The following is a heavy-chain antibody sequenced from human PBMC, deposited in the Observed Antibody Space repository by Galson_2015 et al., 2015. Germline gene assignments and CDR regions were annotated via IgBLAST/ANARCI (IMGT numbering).Heavy chain of an antibody. Sequence: SLRLSCAAPGFTFSKYWMSWVRQAPGKGLEWVANIKEDGSEKNYVDSVKGRFTISRDNAKNSLYLQMNSLRAEDTAIYYCATAVVASVWGRGTLVTVSS. D-gene: IGHD2-15*01. CDR2: IKEDGSEK. V-gene: IGHV3-7*01. CDR3: ATAVVASV. CDR1: GFTFSKYW. J-gene: IGHJ4*02.